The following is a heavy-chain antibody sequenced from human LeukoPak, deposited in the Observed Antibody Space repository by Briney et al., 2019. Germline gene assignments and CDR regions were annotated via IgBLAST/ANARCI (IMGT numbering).Heavy chain of an antibody. CDR1: GYTFTSYG. Sequence: ASVKVSCKASGYTFTSYGISWVRQAPGQGLEWMGWMNPNSGNTGYAQKFQGRVTMTRNTSISTAYMELSSLRSEDTAVYYCARMGWFGELPYNWFDPWGQGTLVTVSS. V-gene: IGHV1-8*02. CDR3: ARMGWFGELPYNWFDP. J-gene: IGHJ5*02. D-gene: IGHD3-10*01. CDR2: MNPNSGNT.